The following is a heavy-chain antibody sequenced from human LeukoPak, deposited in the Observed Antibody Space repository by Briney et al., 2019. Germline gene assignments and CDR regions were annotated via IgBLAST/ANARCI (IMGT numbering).Heavy chain of an antibody. CDR3: ARGLPNYYGMDV. J-gene: IGHJ6*02. Sequence: PGGSLRLSCAASGFTFTNCAMHWVRQAPGKGLEWVALIRYDGDNKYYADSVKGRFTIARDNSKNTLYLQMNSLRTEDTAVYYCARGLPNYYGMDVWGQGTTVTVSS. V-gene: IGHV3-30*02. CDR1: GFTFTNCA. CDR2: IRYDGDNK.